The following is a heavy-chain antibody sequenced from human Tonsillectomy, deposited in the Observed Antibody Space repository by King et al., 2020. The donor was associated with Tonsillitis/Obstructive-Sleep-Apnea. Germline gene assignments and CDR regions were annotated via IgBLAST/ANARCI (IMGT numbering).Heavy chain of an antibody. V-gene: IGHV5-51*03. CDR2: IYPGDSDT. CDR3: ARTGSYGYWFDS. J-gene: IGHJ5*01. D-gene: IGHD3-9*01. CDR1: AYSFTNYW. Sequence: QLVQSGAEVKRPGESLKISCQGSAYSFTNYWIGWVRQMPGKGLEWMGIIYPGDSDTRYSPSFQGHVTISADKSISTAFLQWSSLKASDTAIYYCARTGSYGYWFDSWGQGTLVTVSS.